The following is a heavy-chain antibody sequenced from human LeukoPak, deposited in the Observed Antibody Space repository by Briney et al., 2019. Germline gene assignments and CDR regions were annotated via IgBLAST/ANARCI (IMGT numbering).Heavy chain of an antibody. Sequence: PSETLSLTCAVSGGSLSGYYWSWIRQSPGKGLEWMGDIHHDGRTKYKSSFKSRITIFLVSSKNEVSLRLSPVTPADTALYFCARDVVPRDYGDTLNAYDLWGQGIMVTVS. CDR1: GGSLSGYY. D-gene: IGHD4-17*01. CDR3: ARDVVPRDYGDTLNAYDL. J-gene: IGHJ3*01. V-gene: IGHV4-34*01. CDR2: IHHDGRT.